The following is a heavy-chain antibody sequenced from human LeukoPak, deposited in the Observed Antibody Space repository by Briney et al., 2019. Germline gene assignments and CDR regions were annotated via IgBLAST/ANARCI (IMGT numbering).Heavy chain of an antibody. CDR3: ARGVVPAAGKYYFDY. V-gene: IGHV4-34*01. Sequence: SETLSLTCAVYGGSFSGYYWSWIRQPPGKGLEWIGEINHSGSTNYNPSLKSRVTTSVDPSKNQFSLKLSSVTAADTAVYYCARGVVPAAGKYYFDYWGQGTLVTVSS. CDR2: INHSGST. CDR1: GGSFSGYY. J-gene: IGHJ4*02. D-gene: IGHD2-2*01.